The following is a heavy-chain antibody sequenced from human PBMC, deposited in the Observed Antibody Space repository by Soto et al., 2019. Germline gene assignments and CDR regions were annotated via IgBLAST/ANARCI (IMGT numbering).Heavy chain of an antibody. CDR1: GLTFSSHA. Sequence: GGSLRLSCTVSGLTFSSHAMTWVRQAPGKGLEWVSVITNSGGVTYYANSVKGRFTISRDNSKNTLYLQMNGLRAEDTAVYYCAKDESFSSRTYGMDVWGQGTTVTVSS. J-gene: IGHJ6*02. CDR3: AKDESFSSRTYGMDV. CDR2: ITNSGGVT. D-gene: IGHD6-19*01. V-gene: IGHV3-23*01.